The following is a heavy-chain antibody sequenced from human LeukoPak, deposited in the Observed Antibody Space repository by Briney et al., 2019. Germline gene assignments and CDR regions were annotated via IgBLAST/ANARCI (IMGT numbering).Heavy chain of an antibody. J-gene: IGHJ6*02. CDR2: ISYDGSNK. D-gene: IGHD1-26*01. CDR1: GFTFSSYG. V-gene: IGHV3-30*18. Sequence: GGSLRLSCAASGFTFSSYGMHWVRQAPGKGLEWVAVISYDGSNKYYADSVKGRFTISRDNSKNSLYLQMNSLRTEDTALYYCAKSWELRPLYYYYGMDVWGQGTTVTVSS. CDR3: AKSWELRPLYYYYGMDV.